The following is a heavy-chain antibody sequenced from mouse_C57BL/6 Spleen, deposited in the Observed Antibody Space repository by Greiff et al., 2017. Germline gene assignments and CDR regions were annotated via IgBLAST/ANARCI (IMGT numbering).Heavy chain of an antibody. J-gene: IGHJ2*01. D-gene: IGHD2-3*01. V-gene: IGHV1-50*01. CDR2: IDPSDSYT. Sequence: QVQLQQPGAELVKPGASVKLSCKASGYTFTSYWMQWVKQRPGQGLEWIGEIDPSDSYTNYNQKFKGKATLTVDTSSSTAYMQLSSLTSEDSAVYYWARSDDGYYGYWGQGTTLTVSS. CDR3: ARSDDGYYGY. CDR1: GYTFTSYW.